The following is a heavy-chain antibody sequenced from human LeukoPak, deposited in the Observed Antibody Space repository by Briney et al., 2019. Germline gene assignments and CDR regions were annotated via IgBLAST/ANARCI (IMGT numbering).Heavy chain of an antibody. Sequence: ASVKVSCKASGYTFTGYYMHWVRQAPGQGLEWMGWINPNSGGTNYAQKFQGRVTMTTDTSTSTAYMELRSLRSDDTAVYYCARKWLANNWFDPWGQGTLVTVSS. CDR1: GYTFTGYY. V-gene: IGHV1-2*02. CDR3: ARKWLANNWFDP. D-gene: IGHD6-19*01. CDR2: INPNSGGT. J-gene: IGHJ5*02.